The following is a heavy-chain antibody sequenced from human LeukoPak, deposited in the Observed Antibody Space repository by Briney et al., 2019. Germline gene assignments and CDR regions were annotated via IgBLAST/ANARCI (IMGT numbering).Heavy chain of an antibody. D-gene: IGHD3-10*01. CDR3: ASRYYGSGSYYRRGYGMDV. CDR2: LNHSGST. Sequence: PSETLSLTCAVYGGSSSGYYCSWIRQPPGKGLEWIGELNHSGSTNYNPSIKSRATISVDTSKNQFSLKLSSVTAADTAVYYCASRYYGSGSYYRRGYGMDVWGKGTTVTVSS. V-gene: IGHV4-34*01. CDR1: GGSSSGYY. J-gene: IGHJ6*04.